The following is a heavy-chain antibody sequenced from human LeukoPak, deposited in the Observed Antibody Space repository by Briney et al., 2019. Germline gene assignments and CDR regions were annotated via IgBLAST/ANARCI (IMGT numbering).Heavy chain of an antibody. CDR2: ISSSSSTI. CDR3: ARDWGRLYGSFDP. V-gene: IGHV3-48*01. J-gene: IGHJ5*02. D-gene: IGHD2-8*01. Sequence: PGGSLRLSCAASGFTFSSYSMNWVRQAPGKGLEWVSYISSSSSTIYYADSVKGRFTISRDNAKNSLYLQMNSLRAEDTAVYNCARDWGRLYGSFDPWGQGTLVTVSS. CDR1: GFTFSSYS.